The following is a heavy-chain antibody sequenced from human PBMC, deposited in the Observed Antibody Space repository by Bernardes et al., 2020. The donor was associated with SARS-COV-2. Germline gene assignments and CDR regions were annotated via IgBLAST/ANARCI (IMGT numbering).Heavy chain of an antibody. Sequence: SETLSLTCTVSGDSNNYYYWSWIRQPPGKGLEWIGYIYHSGNTNSNPSLKSRVSISIDMSKSQISLNLTSVTAADAAIYYCARHRKSCTNGVCQTYYYYGLDVWGQGTTVFVS. CDR3: ARHRKSCTNGVCQTYYYYGLDV. J-gene: IGHJ6*02. CDR1: GDSNNYYY. CDR2: IYHSGNT. D-gene: IGHD2-8*01. V-gene: IGHV4-59*08.